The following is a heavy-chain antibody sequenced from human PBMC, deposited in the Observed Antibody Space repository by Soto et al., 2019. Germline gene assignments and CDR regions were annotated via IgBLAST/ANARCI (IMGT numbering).Heavy chain of an antibody. J-gene: IGHJ4*02. D-gene: IGHD6-19*01. V-gene: IGHV3-30*18. CDR1: GFTFSSYG. Sequence: GGSLRLSCAASGFTFSSYGMHWVRQAPGKGLEWVAVISYDGGNKYYADSVKGRFTISRDNSKNTLYLQMNSLRAEDTAVYYCAKFSGDQWLVLHWGGRETLVPVSS. CDR3: AKFSGDQWLVLHW. CDR2: ISYDGGNK.